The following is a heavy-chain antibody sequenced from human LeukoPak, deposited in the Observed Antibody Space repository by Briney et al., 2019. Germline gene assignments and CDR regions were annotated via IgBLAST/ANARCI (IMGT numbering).Heavy chain of an antibody. Sequence: GGSLRLSCAASGFTFSSYAMHWVRQAPGKGLEWVAVISYDGSNKYYADSVKGRFTISRDNSKNTLYLQMSSLRAEDTAVYYCARDGFRYSGSSRSFDYWGQGTLVTVSS. D-gene: IGHD1-26*01. CDR1: GFTFSSYA. CDR2: ISYDGSNK. CDR3: ARDGFRYSGSSRSFDY. J-gene: IGHJ4*02. V-gene: IGHV3-30-3*01.